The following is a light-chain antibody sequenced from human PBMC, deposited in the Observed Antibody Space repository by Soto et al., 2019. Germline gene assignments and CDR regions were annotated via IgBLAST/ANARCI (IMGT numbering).Light chain of an antibody. CDR3: QQHGSSLALT. CDR2: GAS. CDR1: QGIGNT. J-gene: IGKJ4*01. Sequence: EIVITQSPATLSVSPGEGATLSCRSSQGIGNTLACYQQKPGQAPRLLIYGASTRATGIPARFSGSGSGTDFTLTISRLEPEDFAVYYCQQHGSSLALTFGGGTKVDIK. V-gene: IGKV3-20*01.